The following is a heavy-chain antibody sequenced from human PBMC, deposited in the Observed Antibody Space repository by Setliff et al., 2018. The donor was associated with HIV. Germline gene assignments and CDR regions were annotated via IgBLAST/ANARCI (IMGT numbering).Heavy chain of an antibody. J-gene: IGHJ4*02. CDR3: ARSRNLDY. Sequence: GASVKVSCKASGFTFSKSAIHWVRQAPGQRLELMAWINAANGHAKYSQQFQGRVTITRDTSETIAYMELSSLTSEDTALYFCARSRNLDYWGQGTLVTVSS. CDR2: INAANGHA. D-gene: IGHD4-4*01. V-gene: IGHV1-3*01. CDR1: GFTFSKSA.